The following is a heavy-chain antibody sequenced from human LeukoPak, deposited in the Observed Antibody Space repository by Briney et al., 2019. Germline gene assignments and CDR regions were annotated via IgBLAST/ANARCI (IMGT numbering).Heavy chain of an antibody. V-gene: IGHV4-30-2*01. D-gene: IGHD3-10*01. Sequence: SETLSLTCAVSGGSISSNFYSWGWIRQPPGKGLEWIGYIYPNGLSFYSPSLKSRVTISIDRSKTHFSLNLSSVTAADTAVYFCARYAAGNYWFDPWGQGTLVTVSS. CDR2: IYPNGLS. CDR1: GGSISSNFYS. J-gene: IGHJ5*02. CDR3: ARYAAGNYWFDP.